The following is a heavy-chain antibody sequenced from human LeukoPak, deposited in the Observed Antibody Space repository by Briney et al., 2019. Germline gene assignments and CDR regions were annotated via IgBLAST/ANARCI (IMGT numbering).Heavy chain of an antibody. CDR3: ASAGDKDYYDRIDAFDI. D-gene: IGHD3-22*01. Sequence: PSETLSLTCTVSGGSISSSSYYWGWLRQPPGKGLEWIGSIYYSGSTYYNPSLKSRVTISVDTSKNQFSLKLSSVTAADTAVHYCASAGDKDYYDRIDAFDIWGQGTMVTVSS. CDR2: IYYSGST. CDR1: GGSISSSSYY. J-gene: IGHJ3*02. V-gene: IGHV4-39*07.